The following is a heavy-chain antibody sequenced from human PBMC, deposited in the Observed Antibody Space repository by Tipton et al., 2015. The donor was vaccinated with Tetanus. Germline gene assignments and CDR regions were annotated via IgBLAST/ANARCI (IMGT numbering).Heavy chain of an antibody. Sequence: TLSLTCTVSGGSISSYYWSWIRQPAGKGLEWIGRIYTSESTNYNPSLKSRLTMSVDTSKNQFSLRLNSVTAPDTAVYYCARMQRYGMDVWGQGTTVTVSS. V-gene: IGHV4-4*07. CDR2: IYTSEST. J-gene: IGHJ6*02. CDR1: GGSISSYY. CDR3: ARMQRYGMDV. D-gene: IGHD6-25*01.